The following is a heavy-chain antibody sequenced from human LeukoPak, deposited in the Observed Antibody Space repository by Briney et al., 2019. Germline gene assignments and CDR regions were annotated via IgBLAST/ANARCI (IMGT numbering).Heavy chain of an antibody. J-gene: IGHJ4*02. V-gene: IGHV1-2*02. D-gene: IGHD3-10*01. CDR2: INPNNGGT. Sequence: GASVKVSCKASGYTFTAMHWVRQAPGQGIEWMGWINPNNGGTTYAQKFQGRVTMTMDTSISTAYMELIRLRSDDAAVYFCARDPRGQYFDYWGQGTLVTVSS. CDR1: GYTFTA. CDR3: ARDPRGQYFDY.